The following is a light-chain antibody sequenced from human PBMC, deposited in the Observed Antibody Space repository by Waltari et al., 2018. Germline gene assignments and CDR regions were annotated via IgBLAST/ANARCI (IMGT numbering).Light chain of an antibody. V-gene: IGKV1-16*02. J-gene: IGKJ4*01. CDR2: GAS. CDR3: QQYITYPLT. Sequence: DIQMTQSPSSLSASVGVSVTITCRASQDISNYLAWFQQKPGEAPKSLIYGASSLRSGVPSKFSGRGSVTDFTLTISSLQPEDFAIYYCQQYITYPLTFGGGTKVEIK. CDR1: QDISNY.